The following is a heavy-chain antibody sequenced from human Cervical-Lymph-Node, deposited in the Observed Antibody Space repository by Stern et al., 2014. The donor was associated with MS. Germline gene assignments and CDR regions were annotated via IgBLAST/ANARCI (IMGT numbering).Heavy chain of an antibody. V-gene: IGHV1-24*01. CDR3: ATHRGRVTYYYGLDV. CDR2: YDPQHGET. J-gene: IGHJ6*02. CDR1: GYTLTEMS. D-gene: IGHD2-21*02. Sequence: VQLVQSGAEVKKPGASVKVSCKVYGYTLTEMSMHWVRQAPGKGLEWMGGYDPQHGETVYAQKIQGRVTMAEDRSTDTAYMELTSLRSDDTAVYYCATHRGRVTYYYGLDVWGQGTTVTVSS.